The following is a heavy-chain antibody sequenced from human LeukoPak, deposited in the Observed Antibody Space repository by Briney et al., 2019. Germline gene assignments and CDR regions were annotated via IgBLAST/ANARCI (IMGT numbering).Heavy chain of an antibody. J-gene: IGHJ4*02. V-gene: IGHV3-66*01. Sequence: PGGSLRLSCAASGFTVSSNYMSWVRQAPGKGLEWVSVIYGGGSTYYADSVKGRFTISRDNSKNTLYLQMNSLRAEDTAVYYCASGTYYYDSSGYYWGQGTLVTVSS. CDR1: GFTVSSNY. D-gene: IGHD3-22*01. CDR2: IYGGGST. CDR3: ASGTYYYDSSGYY.